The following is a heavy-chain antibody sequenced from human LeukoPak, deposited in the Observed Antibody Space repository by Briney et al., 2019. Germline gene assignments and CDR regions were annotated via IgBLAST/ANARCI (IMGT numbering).Heavy chain of an antibody. D-gene: IGHD2-2*01. Sequence: GGSLRLSCAASGFTFSSYAMSWVRQAPGKGLEWVSVICGSGGSTYYADSMKGRFTISRDNSKNTLYLQMNSLRAEDTAVYYCAKDREDIVVVPAAIAEAAAGHVFDYWGQGTLVTVSS. V-gene: IGHV3-23*01. J-gene: IGHJ4*02. CDR2: ICGSGGST. CDR1: GFTFSSYA. CDR3: AKDREDIVVVPAAIAEAAAGHVFDY.